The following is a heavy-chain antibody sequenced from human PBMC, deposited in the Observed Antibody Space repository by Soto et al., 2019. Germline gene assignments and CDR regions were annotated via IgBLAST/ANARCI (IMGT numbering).Heavy chain of an antibody. Sequence: HPGGSLRLPCAVSGFTFSSHAMSWVRQAPGKGLEYVSGITNNGAHTYYAKSVKGRFTISRDKSENTLYLQMGSLRAEDMALYYCARRGYGSRWPNVYMDVWGKGTTVTVSS. CDR2: ITNNGAHT. J-gene: IGHJ6*03. V-gene: IGHV3-64*01. CDR3: ARRGYGSRWPNVYMDV. D-gene: IGHD6-13*01. CDR1: GFTFSSHA.